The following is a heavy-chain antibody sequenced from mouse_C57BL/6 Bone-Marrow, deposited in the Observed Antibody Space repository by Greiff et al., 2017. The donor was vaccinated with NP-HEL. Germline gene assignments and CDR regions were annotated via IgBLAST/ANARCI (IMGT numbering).Heavy chain of an antibody. CDR2: IDPENGDT. CDR3: TTPYAMDY. V-gene: IGHV14-4*01. CDR1: GFNLKDDY. J-gene: IGHJ4*01. Sequence: VQLQQSGAELVRPGASVKLSCTASGFNLKDDYMHWVKQRPAQGLEWIGWIDPENGDTEYASKFQGKATITADTSSNTAYLQLSSLTSEDTAVYYWTTPYAMDYWGQGTSVTVSA.